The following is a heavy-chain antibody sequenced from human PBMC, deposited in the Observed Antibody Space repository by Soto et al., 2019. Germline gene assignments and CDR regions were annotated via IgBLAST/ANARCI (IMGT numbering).Heavy chain of an antibody. CDR1: GFTFSRYA. CDR3: ASFDIVVVVAATSGGIFDY. J-gene: IGHJ4*02. V-gene: IGHV3-23*01. CDR2: ISGSGGTT. Sequence: AGSLSLFCEPSGFTFSRYAMSWVRQSPGMGLECVSAISGSGGTTYYADTVKGRFTISRDNSKNTLYLQMNSLRAEDTAVYYCASFDIVVVVAATSGGIFDYWGQGTLVTVSS. D-gene: IGHD2-15*01.